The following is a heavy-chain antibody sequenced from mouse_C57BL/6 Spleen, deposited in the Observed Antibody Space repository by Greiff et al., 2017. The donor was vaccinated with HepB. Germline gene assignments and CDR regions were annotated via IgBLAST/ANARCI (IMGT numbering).Heavy chain of an antibody. Sequence: EVMLVESGGDLVKPGGSLKLSCAASGFTFSSYGMSWVRQTPDKRLEWVATISSGGSYTYYPDSVKGRFTISRDNAKNTLYLQMSSLKSEDTAMYYCAREDTVVATDWYFDVWGTGTTVTVSS. J-gene: IGHJ1*03. D-gene: IGHD1-1*01. CDR2: ISSGGSYT. CDR1: GFTFSSYG. V-gene: IGHV5-6*01. CDR3: AREDTVVATDWYFDV.